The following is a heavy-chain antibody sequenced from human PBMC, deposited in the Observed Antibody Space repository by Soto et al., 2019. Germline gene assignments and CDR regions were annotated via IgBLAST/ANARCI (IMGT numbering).Heavy chain of an antibody. J-gene: IGHJ6*02. CDR1: GGSISSYY. Sequence: PSETLSLTCTVSGGSISSYYWSWIRQPPGKGLEWIGYIYYSGSTNYNPSLKSRVTISVDTSKNQFSLKLSSVTAADTAVYYCARVGLVPAATVYYYGMDVWGQGTTVTVSS. D-gene: IGHD2-2*01. V-gene: IGHV4-59*01. CDR3: ARVGLVPAATVYYYGMDV. CDR2: IYYSGST.